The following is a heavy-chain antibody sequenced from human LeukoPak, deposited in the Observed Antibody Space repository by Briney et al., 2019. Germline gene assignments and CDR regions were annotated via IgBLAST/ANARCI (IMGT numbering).Heavy chain of an antibody. CDR1: GYTFTGYY. Sequence: GASVKVSCKASGYTFTGYYMHWVRQAPGQGLEWMGWINPNSGGTNYAQKFQGRVTMTRDTSISTAYMELSRLRSDDTAVYYCARKGARREYLLDYWGQGTLVTVSS. D-gene: IGHD2/OR15-2a*01. J-gene: IGHJ4*02. CDR2: INPNSGGT. CDR3: ARKGARREYLLDY. V-gene: IGHV1-2*02.